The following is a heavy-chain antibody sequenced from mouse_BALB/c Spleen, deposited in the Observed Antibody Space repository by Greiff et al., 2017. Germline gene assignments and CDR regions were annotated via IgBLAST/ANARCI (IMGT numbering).Heavy chain of an antibody. Sequence: EVKVEESGPSLVKPSQTLSLTCSVTGDSITSGYWNWIRKFPGNKLEYMGYISYSGSTYYNPSLKSRISITRDTSKNQYYLQLNSVTTEDTATYYCARPYRYDEADYYAMDYWGQGTSVTVSA. D-gene: IGHD2-14*01. J-gene: IGHJ4*01. CDR2: ISYSGST. CDR3: ARPYRYDEADYYAMDY. CDR1: GDSITSGY. V-gene: IGHV3-8*02.